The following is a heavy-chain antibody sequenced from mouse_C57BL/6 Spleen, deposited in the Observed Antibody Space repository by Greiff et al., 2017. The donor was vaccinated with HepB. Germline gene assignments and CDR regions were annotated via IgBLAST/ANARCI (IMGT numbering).Heavy chain of an antibody. CDR2: IDPEDGET. CDR3: TRGDYYGSSPYAMDY. D-gene: IGHD1-1*01. CDR1: GFNIKDYY. V-gene: IGHV14-2*01. Sequence: VQLKESGAELVKPGASVKLSCTASGFNIKDYYMHWVKQRTEQGLEWIGRIDPEDGETKYAPKFQGKATITADTSSNTAYLQLSSLTSEDTAVYYCTRGDYYGSSPYAMDYWGQGTSVTVSS. J-gene: IGHJ4*01.